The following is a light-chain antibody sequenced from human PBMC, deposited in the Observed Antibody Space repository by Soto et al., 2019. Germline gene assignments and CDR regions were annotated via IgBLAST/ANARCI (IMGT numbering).Light chain of an antibody. V-gene: IGKV1-6*01. J-gene: IGKJ1*01. CDR3: LQDYNYPWT. CDR1: QGIRND. Sequence: PSASVVSSSVGDRVTITCRASQGIRNDLGWYQQKPGKAPKLLIYAASSLQSGVPSRFSGSGSGTDFTLTISSLQPEDFATYYCLQDYNYPWTFGQGTKVDIK. CDR2: AAS.